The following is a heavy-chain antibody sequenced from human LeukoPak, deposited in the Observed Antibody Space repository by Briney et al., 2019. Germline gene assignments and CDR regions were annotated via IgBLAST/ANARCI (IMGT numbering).Heavy chain of an antibody. CDR3: AKDGGAYGFDY. V-gene: IGHV3-30*18. Sequence: PGRSLRLSCAASGCTFSSYGMHWVRQAPGKGLEWVAVISYDGSNKYYADSVKGRFTISRDNSKNTLYLQMNSLRAEDTAVYYCAKDGGAYGFDYWRQGTLVTVSS. J-gene: IGHJ4*02. D-gene: IGHD3-16*01. CDR1: GCTFSSYG. CDR2: ISYDGSNK.